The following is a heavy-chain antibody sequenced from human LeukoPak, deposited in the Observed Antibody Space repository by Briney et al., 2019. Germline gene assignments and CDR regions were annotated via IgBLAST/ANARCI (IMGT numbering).Heavy chain of an antibody. CDR3: AKDGSGYSYGYVGDY. Sequence: PGGSLRLSCAASGFTFSSYGMHWVRQAPGKGLEWVAFIRYDGSNKYYADSVKGRFTISRDNSKNTLYLQMNSLRAEDTAVYYCAKDGSGYSYGYVGDYWGQGTLATVSS. J-gene: IGHJ4*02. CDR1: GFTFSSYG. V-gene: IGHV3-30*02. CDR2: IRYDGSNK. D-gene: IGHD5-18*01.